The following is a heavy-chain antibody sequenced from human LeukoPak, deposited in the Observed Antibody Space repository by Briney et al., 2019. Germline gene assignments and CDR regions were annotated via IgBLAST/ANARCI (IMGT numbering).Heavy chain of an antibody. J-gene: IGHJ4*02. V-gene: IGHV4-61*02. CDR3: ARDRGGYYGSESDY. CDR2: IYTTEKT. D-gene: IGHD3-10*01. CDR1: GGSISSGSCY. Sequence: SQTLSLTCSVSGGSISSGSCYWSWIRQPAGKGLEWIGRIYTTEKTNYNPSLKSRVTISLDTSKNQFSLKLSSVTAADTAVYYCARDRGGYYGSESDYWGQGTLVIVSS.